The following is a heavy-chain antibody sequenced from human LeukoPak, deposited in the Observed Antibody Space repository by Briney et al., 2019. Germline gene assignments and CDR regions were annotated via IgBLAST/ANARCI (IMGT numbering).Heavy chain of an antibody. CDR3: ASGILYGDYLRY. D-gene: IGHD4-17*01. J-gene: IGHJ4*02. CDR1: GVSISSYY. CDR2: IYTSGST. V-gene: IGHV4-4*07. Sequence: SETLSLTRTVSGVSISSYYWSWIRQPAGKGLEWIGRIYTSGSTNYNPSLKSRVTMSVDTSKNQFSLKLSSVTAADTAVYYCASGILYGDYLRYWGQGTLVTVSS.